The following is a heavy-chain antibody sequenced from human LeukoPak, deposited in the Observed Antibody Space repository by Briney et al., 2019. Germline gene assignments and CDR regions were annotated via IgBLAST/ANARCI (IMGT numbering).Heavy chain of an antibody. J-gene: IGHJ4*02. CDR1: GFIFSNYG. CDR3: ARDMGRAWYGPPDY. CDR2: IWNDGSET. D-gene: IGHD6-13*01. Sequence: TGRSLRLSCAASGFIFSNYGMHWVRQAPGKRLEWVAVIWNDGSETFPADSVKGRFRIARDNSKNTLYLQMNSLRAEDTAVYFCARDMGRAWYGPPDYWGQGTLVTVSS. V-gene: IGHV3-33*01.